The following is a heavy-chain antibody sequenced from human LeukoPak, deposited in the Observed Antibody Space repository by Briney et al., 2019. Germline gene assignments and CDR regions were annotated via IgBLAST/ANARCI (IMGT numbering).Heavy chain of an antibody. J-gene: IGHJ4*02. Sequence: SVKVSCKASGGTFSSYAISWVRQAPGQGLEWMGRIIPIFGTANYVQKFQGRVTITTDESTSTAYMELSSLRSEDTAVYYCARDGYCSGGSCYSLDYWGQGTLVTVSS. CDR3: ARDGYCSGGSCYSLDY. D-gene: IGHD2-15*01. CDR2: IIPIFGTA. CDR1: GGTFSSYA. V-gene: IGHV1-69*05.